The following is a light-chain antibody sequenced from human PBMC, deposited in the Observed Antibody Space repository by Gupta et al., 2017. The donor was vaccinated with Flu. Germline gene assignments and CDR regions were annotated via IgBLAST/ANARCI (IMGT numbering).Light chain of an antibody. J-gene: IGLJ3*02. CDR1: SSNIGAGYD. CDR3: QSYDSSLSGWV. CDR2: GNS. V-gene: IGLV1-40*01. Sequence: QSVLTQPPSVSGAPGQRVPISCTGSSSNIGAGYDVHWYQQLPGTAPKLLIYGNSNRPSGVPDRFSGSKSGTSASLASTGLQAEDEADYYCQSYDSSLSGWVFGGGTKLTVL.